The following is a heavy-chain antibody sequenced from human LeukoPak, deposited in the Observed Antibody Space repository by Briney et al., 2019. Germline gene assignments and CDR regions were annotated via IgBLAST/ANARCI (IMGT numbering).Heavy chain of an antibody. J-gene: IGHJ4*02. D-gene: IGHD5-18*01. Sequence: SETLSLTCTISGGSVSDYYWSWIRQSPGKGLEWIGYIYHTGSTSYSPSLKSRVTISVDTSKNQFSLKLSSVTAADTAVYYCARLMGQYSYGTGGYWGQGTLVTVSS. CDR2: IYHTGST. CDR1: GGSVSDYY. CDR3: ARLMGQYSYGTGGY. V-gene: IGHV4-59*02.